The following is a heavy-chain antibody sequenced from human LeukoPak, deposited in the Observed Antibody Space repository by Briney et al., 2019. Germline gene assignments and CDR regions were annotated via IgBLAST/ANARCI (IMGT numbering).Heavy chain of an antibody. Sequence: ASVKVSCKASGYTFTSYDINWVRQAAGQGLEWMGWMNPNSGNTGYAQKFQGRVTMTRNTSISTAYMELSSLRSEDTAVYYCARPPRYSSGRLGFDYWGQGTLVTVSS. D-gene: IGHD6-19*01. V-gene: IGHV1-8*01. CDR1: GYTFTSYD. CDR3: ARPPRYSSGRLGFDY. CDR2: MNPNSGNT. J-gene: IGHJ4*02.